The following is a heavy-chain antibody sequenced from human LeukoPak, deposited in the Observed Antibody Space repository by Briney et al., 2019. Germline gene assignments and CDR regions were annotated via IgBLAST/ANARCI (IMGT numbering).Heavy chain of an antibody. CDR3: ARGARNDAFDI. CDR2: INHSGST. J-gene: IGHJ3*02. Sequence: SETLSLTCAVYGGSFSGYYWSWIRQPPGKGLEWIGEINHSGSTNYNPSLKSRVTISVDTSKNQFSLKLSSVTAADTAVYYCARGARNDAFDIWGQGTMVTVSS. V-gene: IGHV4-34*01. D-gene: IGHD1-14*01. CDR1: GGSFSGYY.